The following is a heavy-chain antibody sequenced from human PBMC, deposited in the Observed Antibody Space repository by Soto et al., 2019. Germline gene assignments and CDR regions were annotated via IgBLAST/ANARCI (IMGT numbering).Heavy chain of an antibody. CDR1: GSSISSGYY. CDR2: IYHGGNT. J-gene: IGHJ5*02. CDR3: ARDVEVAPPIQRGVGWFDP. V-gene: IGHV4-38-2*02. D-gene: IGHD2-2*01. Sequence: SETLSLTCTVSGSSISSGYYWGWIRQPPGKGLEWIGSIYHGGNTYYNPSLKSRVTISVDTSRNQFSLKLTSVTAADTAVYYCARDVEVAPPIQRGVGWFDPWGQGTLVTVSS.